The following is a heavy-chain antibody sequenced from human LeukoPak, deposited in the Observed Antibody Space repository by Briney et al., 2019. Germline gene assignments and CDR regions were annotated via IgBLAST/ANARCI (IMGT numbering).Heavy chain of an antibody. CDR3: ARGFTGTTGNWFDP. V-gene: IGHV4-30-4*01. CDR2: IYYSGST. CDR1: GGSISSGDYY. Sequence: SQTLSLTCTVSGGSISSGDYYWSWIRQPPGKGLEWIGYIYYSGSTYYNPSLKSRVTTSVDTSKNQFSLKLSSVTAADTAVYYCARGFTGTTGNWFDPWGQGTLVTVSS. D-gene: IGHD1-7*01. J-gene: IGHJ5*02.